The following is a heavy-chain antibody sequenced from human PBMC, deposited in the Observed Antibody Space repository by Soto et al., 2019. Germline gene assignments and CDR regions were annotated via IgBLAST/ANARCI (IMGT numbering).Heavy chain of an antibody. CDR3: ARGRRWLQPGPYFDY. V-gene: IGHV4-34*01. Sequence: QVQLQQWGAGLLKPSETLSLTCAVYGGSFSGYYWSWIRQPPGKGLEWIGEINHSGSTNYNPSLKRRVTISVDTSKNQFSLKLSSVTAADTAVYYCARGRRWLQPGPYFDYWGQGTLVTVSS. J-gene: IGHJ4*02. CDR2: INHSGST. CDR1: GGSFSGYY. D-gene: IGHD5-12*01.